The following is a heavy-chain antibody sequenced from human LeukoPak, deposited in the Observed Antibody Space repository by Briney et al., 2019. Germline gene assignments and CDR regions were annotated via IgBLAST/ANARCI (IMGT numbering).Heavy chain of an antibody. CDR2: ISSSSSYI. D-gene: IGHD1-26*01. J-gene: IGHJ3*02. V-gene: IGHV3-21*01. CDR1: GFTFSSYS. CDR3: ARSEGIVGAPDAFDI. Sequence: GSLRLSCAASGFTFSSYSMNWVRQAPGKGLEWVSSISSSSSYIYYADSVKGRFTISRDNAKNSLYLQMNSLRAEDTAVYYCARSEGIVGAPDAFDIWGQGTMVTVSS.